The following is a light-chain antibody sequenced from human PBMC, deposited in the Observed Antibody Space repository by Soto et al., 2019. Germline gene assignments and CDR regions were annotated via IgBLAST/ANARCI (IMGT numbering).Light chain of an antibody. CDR3: SSYTDSSNYV. CDR2: NNN. V-gene: IGLV1-44*01. Sequence: QSVLTQPPSASGTPGQRVTISCSGSSSNIGGNPVNWYQQLPGTAPKLLIYNNNQRPSGVPDRFSGSRSGNTASLTISGLQAEDEADYYCSSYTDSSNYVFGTGTKVTV. J-gene: IGLJ1*01. CDR1: SSNIGGNP.